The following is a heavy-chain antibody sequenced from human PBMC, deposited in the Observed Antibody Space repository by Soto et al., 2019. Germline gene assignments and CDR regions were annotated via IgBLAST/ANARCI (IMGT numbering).Heavy chain of an antibody. V-gene: IGHV3-23*01. CDR2: ISGSGDST. D-gene: IGHD6-19*01. CDR1: GFTFSNYA. CDR3: AKKWGSIAVAGTFAVDY. Sequence: EVQLLESGGGLVQPGGSLRLSCAASGFTFSNYAMNWVRQAPGKGLEWVSAISGSGDSTYYADSVKGRFTISRDNSKNTLYLKRTSLRAEDTAVYYCAKKWGSIAVAGTFAVDYWGQGTLVTVSS. J-gene: IGHJ4*02.